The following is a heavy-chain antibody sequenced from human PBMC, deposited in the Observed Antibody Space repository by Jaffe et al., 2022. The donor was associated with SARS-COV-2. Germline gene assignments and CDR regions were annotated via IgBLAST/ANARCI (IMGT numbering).Heavy chain of an antibody. V-gene: IGHV4-61*02. CDR2: IYTSGST. J-gene: IGHJ6*02. CDR3: ARVEYSSSLSVGMDV. D-gene: IGHD6-13*01. Sequence: QVQLQESGPGLVKPSQTLSLTCTVSGGSISSGSYYWSWIRQPAGKGLEWIGRIYTSGSTNYNPSLKSRVTISVDTSKNQFSLKLSSVTAADTAVYYCARVEYSSSLSVGMDVWGQGTTVTVSS. CDR1: GGSISSGSYY.